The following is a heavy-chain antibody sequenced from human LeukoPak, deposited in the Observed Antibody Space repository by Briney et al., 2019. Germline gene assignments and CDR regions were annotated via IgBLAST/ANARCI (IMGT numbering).Heavy chain of an antibody. CDR1: GDXVSSNSAV. V-gene: IGHV6-1*01. CDR2: TYYRSKWYN. Sequence: SQTLSLTFAISGDXVSSNSAVWNWIRQSPSRALVWLGKTYYRSKWYNDYAVSVKSRITINPDTSKNQFSLQLSSVSPEDTAVYYCARDRRDYGDPDAFDIWGQGTMVTVSS. D-gene: IGHD4-17*01. CDR3: ARDRRDYGDPDAFDI. J-gene: IGHJ3*02.